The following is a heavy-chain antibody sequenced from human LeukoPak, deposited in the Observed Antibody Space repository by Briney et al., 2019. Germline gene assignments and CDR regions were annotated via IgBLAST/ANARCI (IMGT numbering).Heavy chain of an antibody. Sequence: SETLSLTCAVYGGSFSGYYWSWIRQPPGKGLEWIGEINHSGSTNYNPSLKSRVTISVDTSKNQFSLKLSSVTAADTAVYYCARLLYSYGPNWFDPWGQGTLVTVSS. CDR2: INHSGST. J-gene: IGHJ5*02. D-gene: IGHD5-18*01. CDR3: ARLLYSYGPNWFDP. V-gene: IGHV4-34*01. CDR1: GGSFSGYY.